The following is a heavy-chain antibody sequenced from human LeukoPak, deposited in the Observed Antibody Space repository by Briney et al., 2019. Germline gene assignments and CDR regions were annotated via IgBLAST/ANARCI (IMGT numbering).Heavy chain of an antibody. V-gene: IGHV3-23*01. D-gene: IGHD2-8*02. CDR3: ATYRQVLLPFES. CDR1: GFTFSTFA. CDR2: IFPSGGEI. Sequence: PGGSLRLPCAASGFTFSTFAMIWVRQSPGKGLEWVSSIFPSGGEIHYADSVRGRFTISRDNSKSTLSLQMNSLRVEDTAIYYCATYRQVLLPFESWGQGTLVTVSS. J-gene: IGHJ4*02.